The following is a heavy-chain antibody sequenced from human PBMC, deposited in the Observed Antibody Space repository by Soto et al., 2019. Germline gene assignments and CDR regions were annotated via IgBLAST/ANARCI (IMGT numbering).Heavy chain of an antibody. Sequence: FLSDSYGASGCTFSSYAVRWIRQAPGKGLEWVAVISYDGSNKYYADSVKGRFTISRDNSKNTLYLQMNSLRAEDTAVYYCARDSLSSPRKYAPATRYYGMDVWGQGTTVTV. J-gene: IGHJ6*02. D-gene: IGHD2-2*01. CDR3: ARDSLSSPRKYAPATRYYGMDV. CDR1: GCTFSSYA. V-gene: IGHV3-30-3*01. CDR2: ISYDGSNK.